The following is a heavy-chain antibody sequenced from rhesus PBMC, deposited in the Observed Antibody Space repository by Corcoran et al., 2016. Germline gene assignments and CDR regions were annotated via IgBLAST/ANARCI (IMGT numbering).Heavy chain of an antibody. V-gene: IGHV4-106*01. D-gene: IGHD6-13*01. Sequence: QVQLQESGPGLVKPSETLSLTCAVSGGSISDDYYWSWIRQPPGKGLDWIGYIDGIGGDTNYNPSLKNRGTISIDTSKNQFSLKLSSVTAADTAVYYCARVGGIAAGHAEYFEFWGQGALVTVSS. J-gene: IGHJ1*01. CDR2: IDGIGGDT. CDR3: ARVGGIAAGHAEYFEF. CDR1: GGSISDDYY.